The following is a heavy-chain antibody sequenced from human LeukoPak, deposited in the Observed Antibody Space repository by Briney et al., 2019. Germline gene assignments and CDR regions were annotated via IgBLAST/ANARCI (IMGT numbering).Heavy chain of an antibody. D-gene: IGHD4-23*01. V-gene: IGHV3-30-3*01. CDR3: ARGDVDGGYFDY. J-gene: IGHJ4*02. CDR1: GFTFSSYA. Sequence: PGRSLRLSCAASGFTFSSYAMHWVRQAPGKGLEWVAVISYDGSNKYYADSVKGRFTISRDNSKNTLYLQMNSLRAEDTAVYYCARGDVDGGYFDYWGQGTLVTVSS. CDR2: ISYDGSNK.